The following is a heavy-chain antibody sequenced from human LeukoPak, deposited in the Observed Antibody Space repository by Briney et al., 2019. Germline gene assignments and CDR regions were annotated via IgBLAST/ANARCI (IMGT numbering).Heavy chain of an antibody. CDR3: ARSGNGIDY. Sequence: SETLSLTCTFSVDSISAYYWSWIRQPPGKGLEWIGYVYYSGSTNYNPSLKSRVTMSIDTSKNQFSLRLTSVTAADTAEYYCARSGNGIDYWGQGTLVAVSS. CDR1: VDSISAYY. CDR2: VYYSGST. V-gene: IGHV4-59*12. D-gene: IGHD4-23*01. J-gene: IGHJ4*02.